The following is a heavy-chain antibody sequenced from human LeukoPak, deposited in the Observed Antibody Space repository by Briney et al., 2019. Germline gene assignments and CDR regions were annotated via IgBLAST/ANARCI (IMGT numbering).Heavy chain of an antibody. J-gene: IGHJ4*02. Sequence: GGSLRLSCAASGFTFSSYWVSSVRQAPGKGLEWVASIKQDGSEKYYVDPVTGRFSISIDKAKKSLYLQMNSLRAEDTAVYYCARAEVDFDWLLISQYYFDYWGQGTLVTVSS. CDR3: ARAEVDFDWLLISQYYFDY. CDR1: GFTFSSYW. V-gene: IGHV3-7*01. D-gene: IGHD3-9*01. CDR2: IKQDGSEK.